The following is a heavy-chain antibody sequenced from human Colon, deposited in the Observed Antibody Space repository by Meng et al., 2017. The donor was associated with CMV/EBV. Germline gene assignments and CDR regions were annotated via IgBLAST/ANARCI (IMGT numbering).Heavy chain of an antibody. Sequence: SETLSLTCTVSGGSISSYYWRWIRQPPGKGLEWIGYIYYSGSTNYNPSLKSRVTISVDTSKTQFSLKLSSVTAADTAVYYCARGSITIFGVVITDAFDIWGQGTMVTVSS. CDR2: IYYSGST. CDR3: ARGSITIFGVVITDAFDI. D-gene: IGHD3-3*01. CDR1: GGSISSYY. J-gene: IGHJ3*02. V-gene: IGHV4-59*08.